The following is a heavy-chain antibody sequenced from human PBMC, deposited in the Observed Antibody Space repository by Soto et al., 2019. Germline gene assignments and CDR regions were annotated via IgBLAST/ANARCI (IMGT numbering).Heavy chain of an antibody. D-gene: IGHD3-10*01. CDR1: GFTFSNAW. CDR3: TTEEHYYGSPQLDY. V-gene: IGHV3-15*01. CDR2: IKSKTDGGTT. J-gene: IGHJ4*02. Sequence: GGSLRLSCAASGFTFSNAWMSWVRQAPGKGLEWVGRIKSKTDGGTTDYAAPVKGRFTISRDDSKNTLYLQMNSLKTEDTAVYYCTTEEHYYGSPQLDYWGQGTLVTVSS.